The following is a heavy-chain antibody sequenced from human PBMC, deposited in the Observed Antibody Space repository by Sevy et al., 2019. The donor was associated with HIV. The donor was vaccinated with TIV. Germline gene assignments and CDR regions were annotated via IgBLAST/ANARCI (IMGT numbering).Heavy chain of an antibody. Sequence: GGSLRLSCAASGFTFSSYGMHWVRKAPGKGLDWVTVISNDESNKNYEYSVKGRFTISRDNAKNTLYLQMNSLRVEDTAVYYCAKGGQWLVRDWFDPWGQGTLVTVSS. CDR2: ISNDESNK. CDR1: GFTFSSYG. CDR3: AKGGQWLVRDWFDP. V-gene: IGHV3-30*18. J-gene: IGHJ5*02. D-gene: IGHD6-19*01.